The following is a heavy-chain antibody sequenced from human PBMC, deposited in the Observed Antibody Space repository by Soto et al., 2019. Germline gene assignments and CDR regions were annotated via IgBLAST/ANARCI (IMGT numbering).Heavy chain of an antibody. CDR1: GFTFSSYA. J-gene: IGHJ4*02. Sequence: LRLSCAASGFTFSSYAMHWVRQAPGKGLEWVAVISYDGSNKYYADSVKGRFTISRDNSKNTLYLQMNSLRAEDTAVYYCAREPRVLRFLEWLLFYWGRGTLVTVSS. CDR2: ISYDGSNK. CDR3: AREPRVLRFLEWLLFY. V-gene: IGHV3-30-3*01. D-gene: IGHD3-3*01.